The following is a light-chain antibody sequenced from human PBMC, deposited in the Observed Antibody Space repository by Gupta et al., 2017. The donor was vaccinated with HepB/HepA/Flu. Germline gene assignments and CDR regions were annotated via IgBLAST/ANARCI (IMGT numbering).Light chain of an antibody. J-gene: IGLJ2*01. CDR2: SNN. CDR3: AAWDDKLNGVV. CDR1: SPNIGTNT. V-gene: IGLV1-44*01. Sequence: QSVLSQPPASSGTPGQMVTISCSGSSPNIGTNTVNGYQQLPGTAPKHLIYSNNLRPSGGPDRFSGSKSGTSASLAISGLQSEDEADYYCAAWDDKLNGVVFGGGTKLTVL.